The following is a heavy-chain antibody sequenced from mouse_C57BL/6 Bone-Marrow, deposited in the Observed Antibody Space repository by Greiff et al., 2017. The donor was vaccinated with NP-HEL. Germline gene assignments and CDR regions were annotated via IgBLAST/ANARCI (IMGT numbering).Heavy chain of an antibody. CDR2: IYPGNSDT. Sequence: EVQLQQSGTVLARPGASVKMSCKTSGYTFTSYWMHWVKQRPGQGLEWIGAIYPGNSDTSYNQKFKGKAKLTAVTSASTAYMELSSLTNEDSAVYYCTRRTDYYGHYFDYWGQGTTLTVSS. V-gene: IGHV1-5*01. J-gene: IGHJ2*01. CDR3: TRRTDYYGHYFDY. CDR1: GYTFTSYW. D-gene: IGHD1-1*01.